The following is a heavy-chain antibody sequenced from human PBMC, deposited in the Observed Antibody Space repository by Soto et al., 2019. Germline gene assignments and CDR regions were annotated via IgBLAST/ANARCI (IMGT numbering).Heavy chain of an antibody. J-gene: IGHJ4*02. V-gene: IGHV3-53*01. Sequence: EVQLVESGGGLIQPGGSLRLSCAASGFTVSSNYMSWVRQAPGKGLEWGSVIYSGGSTYYADSVKGRFTISRDNFKNTLYLQTNSLRAEDTAVYYCARDLKGGYFDYWGQGTLVTVSS. CDR1: GFTVSSNY. CDR2: IYSGGST. CDR3: ARDLKGGYFDY.